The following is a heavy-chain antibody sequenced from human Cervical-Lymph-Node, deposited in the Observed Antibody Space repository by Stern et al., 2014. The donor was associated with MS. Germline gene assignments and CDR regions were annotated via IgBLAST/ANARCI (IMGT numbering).Heavy chain of an antibody. D-gene: IGHD3-10*01. Sequence: EVQLEESGGGLVQPGGSLRLSCAASGFTFSSYDMHWVRQAPGKGLEWVSAIGTAGDTYYPGSVKGRFTISRENAKNSLYLQMNSLRAGDTAVYYCAREASGAYGMDVWGQGTTVTVSS. CDR3: AREASGAYGMDV. CDR2: IGTAGDT. V-gene: IGHV3-13*01. J-gene: IGHJ6*02. CDR1: GFTFSSYD.